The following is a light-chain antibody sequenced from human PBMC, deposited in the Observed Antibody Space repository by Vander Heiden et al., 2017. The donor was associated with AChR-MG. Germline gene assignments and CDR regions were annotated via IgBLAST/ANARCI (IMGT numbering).Light chain of an antibody. V-gene: IGKV4-1*01. J-gene: IGKJ1*01. CDR2: WAS. CDR3: QQYYSAPLT. Sequence: DIVMTQSPHSLAVSLGERATVNCKSSQSLLSYSDSRHYLSWYQQRPGHPPKLIISWASTRESGVPDRISGSGSGTDFTLTISSLQAEDVAVYYCQQYYSAPLTFGQGTKVEIK. CDR1: QSLLSYSDSRHY.